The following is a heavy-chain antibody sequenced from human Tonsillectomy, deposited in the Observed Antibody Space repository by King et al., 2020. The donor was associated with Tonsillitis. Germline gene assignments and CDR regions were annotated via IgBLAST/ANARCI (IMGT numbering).Heavy chain of an antibody. J-gene: IGHJ4*02. CDR3: AREATVYSYGYFPPFIDY. Sequence: QLQESGPGLVKPSQTLSLTCTVSGDSISSGSDFWSWIRQPAGKGLEWIGRIYNSGRTNYNPSLKGRVTISVDTSKNQFSLRLGSVTAADTAVYYCAREATVYSYGYFPPFIDYWGQGTLVTVSS. V-gene: IGHV4-61*02. D-gene: IGHD5-18*01. CDR1: GDSISSGSDF. CDR2: IYNSGRT.